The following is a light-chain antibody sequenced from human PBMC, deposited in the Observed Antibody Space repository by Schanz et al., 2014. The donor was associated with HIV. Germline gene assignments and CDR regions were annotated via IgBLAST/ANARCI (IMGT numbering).Light chain of an antibody. V-gene: IGLV2-11*01. J-gene: IGLJ3*02. CDR2: DVT. CDR1: SSDVGSYDY. CDR3: CSYAGTFTWV. Sequence: QSALTQPRSVSGSPGQSVTISCTGTSSDVGSYDYVSWYQQFPGKAPKVMIYDVTKRPSGVPDRFSGSKSDNTASLTISGLQAEDEADYYCCSYAGTFTWVFGGGTKLHRP.